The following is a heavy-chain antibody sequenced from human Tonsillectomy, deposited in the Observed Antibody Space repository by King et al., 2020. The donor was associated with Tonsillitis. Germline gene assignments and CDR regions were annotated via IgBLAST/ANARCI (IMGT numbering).Heavy chain of an antibody. V-gene: IGHV3-30*03. Sequence: VELVESGGGVVQPGRSLRLSCAASGFSFRSCGVNWVGQAPGKGREWVARVGDDGNNKFYAESVKGRFTISRDNSKNTVDLQMNTLRIEDTGVYYCARGSGDLDYWGQGTQVTVSS. J-gene: IGHJ4*02. CDR2: VGDDGNNK. D-gene: IGHD7-27*01. CDR1: GFSFRSCG. CDR3: ARGSGDLDY.